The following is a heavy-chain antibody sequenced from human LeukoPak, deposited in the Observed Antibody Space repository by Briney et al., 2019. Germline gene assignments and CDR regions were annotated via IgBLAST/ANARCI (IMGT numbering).Heavy chain of an antibody. D-gene: IGHD3-22*01. V-gene: IGHV1-2*02. J-gene: IGHJ4*02. Sequence: ASVKVSCKASGYTFTGYYMHWVRQAPGQGLEWMGWSNPNSGGTNYAQKFQGRVIMTRDTSISTAYMELTSLRSDDTAVYYCARDHYYDSSGYYFGGYWGQGTLVTVSS. CDR1: GYTFTGYY. CDR2: SNPNSGGT. CDR3: ARDHYYDSSGYYFGGY.